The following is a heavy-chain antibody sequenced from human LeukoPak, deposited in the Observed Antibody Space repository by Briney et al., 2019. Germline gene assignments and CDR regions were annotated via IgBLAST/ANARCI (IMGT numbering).Heavy chain of an antibody. CDR1: GFTFSSYN. CDR2: ITSGSSYI. J-gene: IGHJ6*03. D-gene: IGHD1-26*01. CDR3: ARDPYSGGYGNYYYYFMDV. Sequence: GGSLRLSCAASGFTFSSYNMNWVRQAPGKGLEWVSSITSGSSYIYYADSVKGRFTISRDNAKNSLYLQMNSLRAEDTAVYYCARDPYSGGYGNYYYYFMDVWGKGTTVTISS. V-gene: IGHV3-21*01.